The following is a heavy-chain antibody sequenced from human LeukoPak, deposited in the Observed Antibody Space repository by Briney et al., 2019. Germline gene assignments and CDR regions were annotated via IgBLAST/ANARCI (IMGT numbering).Heavy chain of an antibody. J-gene: IGHJ4*02. CDR2: ISYDGNKK. Sequence: GGSLRLSCEASGFTFSNYAMNWVRQAPGKGLGWVAVISYDGNKKYYADSVEGRFTISRDNSKNTLYLQMNSLRAEDTAVYYCARWKSLKGTFDYWGQGTLVTVSS. D-gene: IGHD1-7*01. V-gene: IGHV3-30*04. CDR1: GFTFSNYA. CDR3: ARWKSLKGTFDY.